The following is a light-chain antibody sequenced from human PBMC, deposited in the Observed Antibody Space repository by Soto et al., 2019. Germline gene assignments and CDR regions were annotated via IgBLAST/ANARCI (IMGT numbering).Light chain of an antibody. CDR2: EVS. Sequence: QSVLTQPPSASGSPGQSVTISCTGTSSDIGSYNFVSWYQQHPGKAPKLLISEVSKRPSGVPDRFSGSKSGSTASLTVSGLQAEDEADYYCNSYAGNNNVLFGGGTKLTVL. CDR1: SSDIGSYNF. J-gene: IGLJ2*01. V-gene: IGLV2-8*01. CDR3: NSYAGNNNVL.